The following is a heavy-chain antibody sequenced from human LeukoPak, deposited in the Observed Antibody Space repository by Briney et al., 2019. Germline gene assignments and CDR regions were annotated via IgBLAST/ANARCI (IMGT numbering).Heavy chain of an antibody. V-gene: IGHV3-30*04. CDR1: GFTFSSYA. Sequence: GGSLRLSCAASGFTFSSYAMHWVRQAPGKGLEWVAVISYDGSNKYYADSVKGRFTISRDNSKNTLYLQMNSLRAEDTAVYYCARDSTSYYYDSRGSTFDYWGQGTLVTVSS. CDR3: ARDSTSYYYDSRGSTFDY. J-gene: IGHJ4*02. D-gene: IGHD3-22*01. CDR2: ISYDGSNK.